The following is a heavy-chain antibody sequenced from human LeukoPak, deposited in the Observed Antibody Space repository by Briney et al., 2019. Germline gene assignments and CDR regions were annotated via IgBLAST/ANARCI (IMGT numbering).Heavy chain of an antibody. D-gene: IGHD2-15*01. Sequence: QTGGSLRLSCAAPGFTFSSYWMSWLRQAPGKGLEWVANIKPDGNEKYFVDSVKGRFTISRDNAKNSLYLQMNSLGAEDTAVYYCARDLSGPSLYWGQGTLVTVSS. CDR2: IKPDGNEK. CDR3: ARDLSGPSLY. J-gene: IGHJ4*02. CDR1: GFTFSSYW. V-gene: IGHV3-7*01.